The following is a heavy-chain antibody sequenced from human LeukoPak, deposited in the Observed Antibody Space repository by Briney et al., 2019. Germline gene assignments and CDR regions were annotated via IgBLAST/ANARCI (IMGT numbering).Heavy chain of an antibody. J-gene: IGHJ4*02. Sequence: ASVKVSCKASGGTFSNYAISWVRQAPGQGLEWMGRIIPILGIANYAQKFQGRVMITADKSTNTAYMELSSLRSEDTAVYYCARGWTTYYYVWGQGALVTVSS. CDR3: ARGWTTYYYV. V-gene: IGHV1-69*04. CDR2: IIPILGIA. D-gene: IGHD3-10*02. CDR1: GGTFSNYA.